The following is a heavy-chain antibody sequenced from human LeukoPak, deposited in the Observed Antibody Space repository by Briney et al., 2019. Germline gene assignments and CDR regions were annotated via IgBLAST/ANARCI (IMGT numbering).Heavy chain of an antibody. CDR1: GFTFSSYA. CDR2: ISDSGGST. V-gene: IGHV3-23*01. CDR3: ARESGSYAGIDY. D-gene: IGHD1-26*01. J-gene: IGHJ4*02. Sequence: PGGSLRLSCAASGFTFSSYAMSWVRQTPGKGLEWVSGISDSGGSTYYADSVKGRFTISRDNAKNSLYLQMNSLRAEDTAVYYCARESGSYAGIDYWGQGTLVTVSS.